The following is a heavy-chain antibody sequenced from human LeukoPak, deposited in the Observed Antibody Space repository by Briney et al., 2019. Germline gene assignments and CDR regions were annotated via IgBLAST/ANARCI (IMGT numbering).Heavy chain of an antibody. V-gene: IGHV4-39*01. CDR3: ARLNNPPHYYYYYMDV. J-gene: IGHJ6*03. D-gene: IGHD1-14*01. Sequence: SETLSLTCTVSGGSISSSSYYWGWIRQPPGKGLEWIGSIYYSGSTYYNPSLKSRITISVDTSKNQFSLKLSSVTAADTAVYYRARLNNPPHYYYYYMDVWGKGTTVTVSS. CDR1: GGSISSSSYY. CDR2: IYYSGST.